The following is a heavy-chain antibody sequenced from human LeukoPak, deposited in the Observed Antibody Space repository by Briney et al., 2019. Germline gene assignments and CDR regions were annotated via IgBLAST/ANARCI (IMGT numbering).Heavy chain of an antibody. D-gene: IGHD6-19*01. CDR3: ARDRAPQYSSGWYY. J-gene: IGHJ4*02. CDR2: IIPILGIA. CDR1: GGTFSSYA. V-gene: IGHV1-69*04. Sequence: SVTVSGKASGGTFSSYAISWVRQAPGQGLEWMGRIIPILGIANCAQKFQGRVTITADKSTSTAYMELSSLRSEDTAVYYCARDRAPQYSSGWYYWGQGTLVTVSS.